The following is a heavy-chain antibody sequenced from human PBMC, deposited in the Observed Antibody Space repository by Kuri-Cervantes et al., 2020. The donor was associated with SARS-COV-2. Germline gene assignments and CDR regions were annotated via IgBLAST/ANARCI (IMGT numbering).Heavy chain of an antibody. CDR1: GFTFRSYS. V-gene: IGHV3-21*01. J-gene: IGHJ6*03. CDR2: IDSSSDYI. D-gene: IGHD6-13*01. CDR3: ARDCSSPYKYYYYYYMDV. Sequence: GESLKISCAASGFTFRSYSMNWVRQTPGKGLEWVSSIDSSSDYIYYADSVKGRFTISRDNANNSLSLQMNSLGAGDTAVYYCARDCSSPYKYYYYYYMDVWGKGTTVTVSS.